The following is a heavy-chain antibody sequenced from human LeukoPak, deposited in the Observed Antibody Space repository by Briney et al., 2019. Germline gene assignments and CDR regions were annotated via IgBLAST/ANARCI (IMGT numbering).Heavy chain of an antibody. J-gene: IGHJ5*02. D-gene: IGHD6-19*01. CDR2: IYYSGST. CDR1: GGSISSSSYY. CDR3: ARLGSGWSYNWFDP. Sequence: NPSETLSLTCTVSGGSISSSSYYWGWIRQPPGKGLEWIGSIYYSGSTYYNPSLKSRVTISVDTSKNQFSLKLSSVTAADTAVYYCARLGSGWSYNWFDPWGQGTLVTVSS. V-gene: IGHV4-39*01.